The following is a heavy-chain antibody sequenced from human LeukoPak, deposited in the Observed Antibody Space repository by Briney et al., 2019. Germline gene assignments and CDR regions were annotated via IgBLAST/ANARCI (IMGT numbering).Heavy chain of an antibody. CDR2: INPNSGGT. V-gene: IGHV1-2*02. CDR1: GYTFTGYY. CDR3: ARVRNSMITFGGVIAGDAFDI. D-gene: IGHD3-16*02. J-gene: IGHJ3*02. Sequence: AAVKVSCKASGYTFTGYYMHWVRQAPGQGLAWMGWINPNSGGTNYAQRCQGRVTMTRETSISTAYMELSRLRSDDTAVYYCARVRNSMITFGGVIAGDAFDIWGQGTMVTVSS.